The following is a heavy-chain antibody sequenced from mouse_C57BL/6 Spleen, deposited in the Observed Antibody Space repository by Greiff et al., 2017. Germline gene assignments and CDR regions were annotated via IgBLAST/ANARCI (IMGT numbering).Heavy chain of an antibody. J-gene: IGHJ3*01. CDR1: GYTFTSHW. CDR2: IDPSDSYT. D-gene: IGHD3-2*02. Sequence: QVQLQQPGAELVRPGTSVKLSFKASGYTFTSHWMHWVKQRPGQGLEWIGVIDPSDSYTNYNQKFKGKATLTVDTSSSTAYMQRSSLTSEDSAVYYCAREETAQAPFAYWGQGTLVTVSA. CDR3: AREETAQAPFAY. V-gene: IGHV1-59*01.